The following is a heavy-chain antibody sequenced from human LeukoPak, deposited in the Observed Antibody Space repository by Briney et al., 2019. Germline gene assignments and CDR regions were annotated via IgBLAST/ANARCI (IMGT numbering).Heavy chain of an antibody. J-gene: IGHJ4*02. CDR1: AFTFTSYA. Sequence: GGSLRLSCAASAFTFTSYAMSWVRQAPGKGLVWVSVIYTGGSTNYADSVKGRFTISRDNSKNTLYLQINSVIAEDTAVYYCARGSLYGSGSDWGQGTLVTVSS. V-gene: IGHV3-66*01. D-gene: IGHD3-10*01. CDR3: ARGSLYGSGSD. CDR2: IYTGGST.